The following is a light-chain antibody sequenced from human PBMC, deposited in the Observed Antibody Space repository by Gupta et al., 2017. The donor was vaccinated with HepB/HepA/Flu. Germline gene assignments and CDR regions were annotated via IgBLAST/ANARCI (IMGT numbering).Light chain of an antibody. Sequence: SYELTQPPSVSVSPGQTASITCPGDNLGDKFACWYQQKAGQSPVLVIYQDSKRPPGIPQRFSGSNSGNTATLTIGGTQAMDEADYYCQAWDSSTVVFGGGTKLTVL. CDR3: QAWDSSTVV. J-gene: IGLJ2*01. CDR2: QDS. V-gene: IGLV3-1*01. CDR1: NLGDKF.